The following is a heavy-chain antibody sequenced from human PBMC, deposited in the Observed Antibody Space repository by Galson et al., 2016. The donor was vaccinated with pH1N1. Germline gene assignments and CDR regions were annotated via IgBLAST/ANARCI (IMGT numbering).Heavy chain of an antibody. V-gene: IGHV5-51*01. J-gene: IGHJ3*02. CDR2: IYLGGSLI. CDR3: ARQNDYGDYQGDAFDI. CDR1: GHKFTSSW. Sequence: GAEVKKPGESLKISCKGSGHKFTSSWIGWVRQMPGKGLEWMGIIYLGGSLIRYRPSFQGQVTISADKSVNIVYLEWGSLKASDTAMYYCARQNDYGDYQGDAFDIWGQGTMVTVSS. D-gene: IGHD4-17*01.